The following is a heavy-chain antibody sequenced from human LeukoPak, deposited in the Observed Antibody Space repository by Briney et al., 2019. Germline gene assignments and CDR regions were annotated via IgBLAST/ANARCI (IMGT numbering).Heavy chain of an antibody. CDR2: ISGSGGST. V-gene: IGHV3-23*01. Sequence: TGGSLRLSCAASGFTFSSYAMSWVRQAPGKGLDWVSAISGSGGSTYYADSVKGRLTISRDNSKNTLYLQMNSLRAEDTAVYYCAKPIAVAGDTYYFDYWGQGTLVTVSS. J-gene: IGHJ4*02. D-gene: IGHD6-19*01. CDR3: AKPIAVAGDTYYFDY. CDR1: GFTFSSYA.